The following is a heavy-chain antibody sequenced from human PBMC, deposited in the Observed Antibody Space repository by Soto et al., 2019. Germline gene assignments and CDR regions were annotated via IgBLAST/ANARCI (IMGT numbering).Heavy chain of an antibody. J-gene: IGHJ4*02. V-gene: IGHV4-59*01. CDR2: VYYSGST. D-gene: IGHD2-15*01. Sequence: SETLSLTCTVSGGSISPYFWSWIRQPPGKALEWIGYVYYSGSTNYNPSLKSRLTISVDTSKNQFSLNLSSVTAADTAVYYCARGHKYCSGGSCYLWDSWGQGTLVTVSS. CDR3: ARGHKYCSGGSCYLWDS. CDR1: GGSISPYF.